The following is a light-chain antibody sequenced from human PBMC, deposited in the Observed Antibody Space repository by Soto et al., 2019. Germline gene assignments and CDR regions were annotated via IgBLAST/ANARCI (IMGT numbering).Light chain of an antibody. J-gene: IGLJ3*02. CDR2: EVN. Sequence: QSALTQPDSVSASPGQSITISCTGTSSDVGGYKFVSWYQHHPGKAPKHMIYEVNNRPSGVSNRFSGSKSGNTASLTISGLQPEDEADYYCLSYTSANTRVFGGGTKLTVL. V-gene: IGLV2-14*01. CDR3: LSYTSANTRV. CDR1: SSDVGGYKF.